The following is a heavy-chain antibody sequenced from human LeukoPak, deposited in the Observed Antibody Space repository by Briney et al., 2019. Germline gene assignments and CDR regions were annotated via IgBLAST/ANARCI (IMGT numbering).Heavy chain of an antibody. CDR2: ITSNGEST. D-gene: IGHD3-9*01. Sequence: SGGSLRLSCAASGFTFSNYAVHWVRQAPGKGLEYVASITSNGESTYYGNSVQARFIISRDNSKNTLYVQMGSLRADDMAVYYCARGGATILDYFDNWGQGTLVTVSS. CDR3: ARGGATILDYFDN. CDR1: GFTFSNYA. J-gene: IGHJ4*02. V-gene: IGHV3-64*01.